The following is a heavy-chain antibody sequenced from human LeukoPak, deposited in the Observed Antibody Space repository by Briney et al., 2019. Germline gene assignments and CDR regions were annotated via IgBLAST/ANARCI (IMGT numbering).Heavy chain of an antibody. D-gene: IGHD4-17*01. Sequence: SVKVSCKASGGTFSSSAISWVRQAPGQGLEWLGGIIPVFGSSNYAQNFQGRVTITADESTSTAYMELSSLRSEDTAVYYCASVTTVTTKGHGAFDVWGQGTMVTVSS. V-gene: IGHV1-69*13. J-gene: IGHJ3*01. CDR1: GGTFSSSA. CDR3: ASVTTVTTKGHGAFDV. CDR2: IIPVFGSS.